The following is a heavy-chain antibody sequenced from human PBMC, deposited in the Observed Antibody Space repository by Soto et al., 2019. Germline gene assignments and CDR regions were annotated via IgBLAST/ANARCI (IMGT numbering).Heavy chain of an antibody. CDR2: ISSSGSTI. Sequence: PGGSLRLSCAASGFTFSDYYMSWIRQAPGKGLEWVSYISSSGSTIYYADSVKGRFTISRDNAKNSLYLQMNSLRAEDTAVYYCASPPGGYCTNGVCSPAFDIWGQGTMVTVSS. CDR1: GFTFSDYY. J-gene: IGHJ3*02. D-gene: IGHD2-8*01. V-gene: IGHV3-11*01. CDR3: ASPPGGYCTNGVCSPAFDI.